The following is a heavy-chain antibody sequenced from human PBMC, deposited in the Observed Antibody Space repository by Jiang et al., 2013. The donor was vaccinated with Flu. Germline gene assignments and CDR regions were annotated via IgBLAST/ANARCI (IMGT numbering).Heavy chain of an antibody. Sequence: PGGSLRLSCAASGFTFSYYRMHWVRQSPGKGLEWVASLWHDGSNKFYADSVRGRFTISRDNSRNTLYLQMNSLRPEDTAVYYCATLRGSSYDTYLADYWGQGTLVTVSS. CDR2: LWHDGSNK. D-gene: IGHD3-9*01. J-gene: IGHJ4*02. CDR1: GFTFSYYR. CDR3: ATLRGSSYDTYLADY. V-gene: IGHV3-30*02.